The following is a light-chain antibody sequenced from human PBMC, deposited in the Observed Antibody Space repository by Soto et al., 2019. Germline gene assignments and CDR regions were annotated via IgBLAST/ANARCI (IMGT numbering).Light chain of an antibody. Sequence: IVMTRSPCTQSLSPGERATLSCRASQSVSSNLAWYQQKPGQAPRLLISDASNRATGIPARFSGRGSGTDFTLTISILEPEDFAVYYCQHRSNWPTFGQGTKVDIK. CDR3: QHRSNWPT. V-gene: IGKV3-11*01. J-gene: IGKJ1*01. CDR2: DAS. CDR1: QSVSSN.